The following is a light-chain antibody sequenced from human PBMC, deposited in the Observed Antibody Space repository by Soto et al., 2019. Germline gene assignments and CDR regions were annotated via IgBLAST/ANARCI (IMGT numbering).Light chain of an antibody. J-gene: IGKJ4*02. CDR3: QQGKTYPLT. CDR1: QDISSH. CDR2: AAS. V-gene: IGKV1-9*01. Sequence: IQLTRSPSFLSASVGDSVSITCRARQDISSHLAWYQQKPGKAPKLLIYAASTLQSGVPSGFGGSGSGTEFTLTITSLQPEDVATYYCQQGKTYPLTSGGGTKVEIK.